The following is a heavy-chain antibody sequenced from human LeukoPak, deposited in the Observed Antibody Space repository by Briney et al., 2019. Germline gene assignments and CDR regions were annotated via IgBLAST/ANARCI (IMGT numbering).Heavy chain of an antibody. D-gene: IGHD5-24*01. CDR1: GFTFSSYA. CDR3: AKPLEMATIPTSAAN. V-gene: IGHV3-15*01. J-gene: IGHJ4*02. Sequence: GGSLRLSCAASGFTFSSYAMSWVRQAPGKGLEWVGRIKSKTDGGTTDYAAPVKGRFTISRDDSKNTLYLQMSSLRAEDTAVYFCAKPLEMATIPTSAANWGQGTLVTVSS. CDR2: IKSKTDGGTT.